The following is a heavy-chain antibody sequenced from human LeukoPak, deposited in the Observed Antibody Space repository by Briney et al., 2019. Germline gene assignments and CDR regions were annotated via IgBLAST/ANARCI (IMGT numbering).Heavy chain of an antibody. V-gene: IGHV3-64D*06. Sequence: GGSLRLSCTASGFTFSTYAMHGVRQAPGKGLEYVSAISNNGGSTYYADSVKGRFTISRDNSKNTLYLQMSSLRAEDTAVYYGVNSRMTTVTAFDYWGQGTLVTVSS. D-gene: IGHD4-17*01. CDR2: ISNNGGST. CDR3: VNSRMTTVTAFDY. J-gene: IGHJ4*02. CDR1: GFTFSTYA.